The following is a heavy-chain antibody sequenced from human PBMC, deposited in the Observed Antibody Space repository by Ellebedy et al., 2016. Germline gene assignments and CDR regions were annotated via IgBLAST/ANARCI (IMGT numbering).Heavy chain of an antibody. Sequence: GGSLRLXXAASGFIFSTYSFNWVRQAPGKGLEWVSYISSSSSTIYYADSVKGRFTISRDNAKNSLYLQMNGLRAEDTAVYYCARESSGEDYYFDYWGQGTLVTVSS. CDR3: ARESSGEDYYFDY. V-gene: IGHV3-48*04. D-gene: IGHD3-22*01. J-gene: IGHJ4*02. CDR1: GFIFSTYS. CDR2: ISSSSSTI.